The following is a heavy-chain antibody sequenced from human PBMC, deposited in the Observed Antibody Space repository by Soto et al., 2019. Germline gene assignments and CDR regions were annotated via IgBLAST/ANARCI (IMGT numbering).Heavy chain of an antibody. CDR1: GYTLTELS. CDR3: ATDLTRITMVRGVISDP. Sequence: ASVKVACNVSGYTLTELSMHWVRQAPGKGLEWMGGFDPEDGETIYAQKFQGRVTMTEDTSTDTAYMELSSLRSEDTAVYYCATDLTRITMVRGVISDPWGQGTLVTVSS. D-gene: IGHD3-10*01. J-gene: IGHJ5*02. CDR2: FDPEDGET. V-gene: IGHV1-24*01.